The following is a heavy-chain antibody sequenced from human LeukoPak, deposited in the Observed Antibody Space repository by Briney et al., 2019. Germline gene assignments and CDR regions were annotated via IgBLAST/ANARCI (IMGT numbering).Heavy chain of an antibody. CDR1: GFTFRSYA. V-gene: IGHV3-30-3*01. CDR3: AREAPYYYDISGYFDY. Sequence: GGSLRLSCAASGFTFRSYAMQSVRQAAGRGLEWVAVISNDGSKKYNADSAKARFTISRDNSKNTLYLQMNSLGAEDTAVYYCAREAPYYYDISGYFDYWGQGTLVTVSS. CDR2: ISNDGSKK. J-gene: IGHJ4*02. D-gene: IGHD3-22*01.